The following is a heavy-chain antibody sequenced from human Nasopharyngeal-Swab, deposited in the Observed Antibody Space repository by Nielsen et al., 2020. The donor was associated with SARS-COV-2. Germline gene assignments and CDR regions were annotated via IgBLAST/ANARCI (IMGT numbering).Heavy chain of an antibody. Sequence: GGSLRLSCIASGFTFSKYAVHWVRQAPGKGLEWVALISDDGNNKYYAASVKGRFTISRDNSKNTLYLQMNSLRPEDTALYYCAKDLYCSSTSCYEGYYYYYGMDVWGQGTTVTVSS. CDR1: GFTFSKYA. V-gene: IGHV3-30*04. CDR2: ISDDGNNK. D-gene: IGHD2-2*01. J-gene: IGHJ6*02. CDR3: AKDLYCSSTSCYEGYYYYYGMDV.